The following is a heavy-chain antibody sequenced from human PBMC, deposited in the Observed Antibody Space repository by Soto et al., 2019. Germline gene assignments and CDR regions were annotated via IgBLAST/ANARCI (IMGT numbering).Heavy chain of an antibody. V-gene: IGHV3-30*03. Sequence: SLRLSCAASGFTFSSYGRHWVRQAQGKGLEWVAVISYDGSNKYYADSVKGRFTISRDNAKNTLYLQMNSLRAEDTAVYYCARDLGYCSSTSCLIYYWY. CDR3: ARDLGYCSSTSCLIYYWY. J-gene: IGHJ2*01. D-gene: IGHD2-2*01. CDR2: ISYDGSNK. CDR1: GFTFSSYG.